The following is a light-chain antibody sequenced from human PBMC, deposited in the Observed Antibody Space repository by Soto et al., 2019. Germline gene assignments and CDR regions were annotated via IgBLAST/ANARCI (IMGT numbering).Light chain of an antibody. V-gene: IGLV2-14*03. CDR3: SSFTSSSSYV. CDR1: SSDVGAYNY. Sequence: QSALTQPASVSGSPGPSITISCTGTSSDVGAYNYVSWYQQHPGRAPQLIISHVSNRPSGVSNRVSGSKSDNTASLTISGLQAEDEADYYCSSFTSSSSYVFGPGTKLTVL. CDR2: HVS. J-gene: IGLJ1*01.